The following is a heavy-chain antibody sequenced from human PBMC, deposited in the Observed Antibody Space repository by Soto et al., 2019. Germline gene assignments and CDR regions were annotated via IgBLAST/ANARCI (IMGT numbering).Heavy chain of an antibody. D-gene: IGHD3-16*02. CDR2: INPNSGGT. CDR3: ARERMDYVWGSYRLRNHYYFDY. Sequence: GASVKVSCKASGYTFTGYYMHWVRQAPGQGLEWMGWINPNSGGTNYAQKFQGWVTMTRDTSISTAYMELSRLRSDDTAVYYCARERMDYVWGSYRLRNHYYFDYWGQGTLVTVSS. CDR1: GYTFTGYY. V-gene: IGHV1-2*04. J-gene: IGHJ4*02.